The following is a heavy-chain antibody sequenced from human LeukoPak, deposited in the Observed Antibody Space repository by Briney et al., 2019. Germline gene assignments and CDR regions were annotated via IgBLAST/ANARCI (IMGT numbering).Heavy chain of an antibody. V-gene: IGHV3-13*01. CDR1: GFTFSSYD. Sequence: PGGSLRLSCAASGFTFSSYDMHWFPQGTGKGLEWVSAICIAVDTSYPESVKGRFTISRENTKNSSYLQMNSLTAGATAVYYFARRNWGSGGGFDIWGQGTMVTVSS. CDR2: ICIAVDT. CDR3: ARRNWGSGGGFDI. J-gene: IGHJ3*02. D-gene: IGHD7-27*01.